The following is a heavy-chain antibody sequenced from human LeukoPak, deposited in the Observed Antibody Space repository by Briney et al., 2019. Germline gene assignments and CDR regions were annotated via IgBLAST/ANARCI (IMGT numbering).Heavy chain of an antibody. D-gene: IGHD2-2*01. CDR1: GGTFSSYA. Sequence: ASVKVSCKASGGTFSSYAISWVRQAPGQGLEWMGGIIPIFGTANYAQKFQGRVTITTDESTSTAYMELSSLRSEDTAVYYCARDQGCSSTSCQRLDYYYYYMDVWGKGTTVTVSS. CDR3: ARDQGCSSTSCQRLDYYYYYMDV. CDR2: IIPIFGTA. V-gene: IGHV1-69*05. J-gene: IGHJ6*03.